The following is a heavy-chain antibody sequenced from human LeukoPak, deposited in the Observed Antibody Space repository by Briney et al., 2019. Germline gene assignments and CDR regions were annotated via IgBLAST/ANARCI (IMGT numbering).Heavy chain of an antibody. CDR3: ASAIVVVPAALGY. CDR2: INHSGST. J-gene: IGHJ4*02. Sequence: SETLSLTCAVYGGSFSGYYWSRIRQPPGKGLDWIGEINHSGSTNYNPSLKSRVTISADTSKNQFSLKLSSVTAADTAVYYCASAIVVVPAALGYWGQGTLVTVSS. D-gene: IGHD2-2*01. CDR1: GGSFSGYY. V-gene: IGHV4-34*01.